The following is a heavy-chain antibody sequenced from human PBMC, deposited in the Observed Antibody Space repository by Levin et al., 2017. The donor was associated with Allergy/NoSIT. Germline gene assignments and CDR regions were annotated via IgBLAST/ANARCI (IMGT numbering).Heavy chain of an antibody. Sequence: QPGGSLRLSCEASGFTFSSYWMSWVRQAPGKGLEWVANSKQDGTENYYVDSVKGRFTISKDNPKNSVYLQMSSLRVEDTAVYYCARNWRSAFDIWGQGTVVTVSS. V-gene: IGHV3-7*04. CDR2: SKQDGTEN. CDR3: ARNWRSAFDI. D-gene: IGHD2-8*02. CDR1: GFTFSSYW. J-gene: IGHJ3*02.